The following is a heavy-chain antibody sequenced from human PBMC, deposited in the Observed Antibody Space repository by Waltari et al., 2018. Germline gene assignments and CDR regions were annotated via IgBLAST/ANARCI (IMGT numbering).Heavy chain of an antibody. CDR2: IYHNGST. J-gene: IGHJ4*02. CDR1: GGSLRSTNW. CDR3: ARDAIRAALDH. Sequence: QVQLQESGPGLVKPSGTLSLTCAVSGGSLRSTNWWSWVRQPPGSGLEWIGEIYHNGSTSYNPSLGRRVTVSVDKSKNQFSLKVTSVTAADTAVYYCARDAIRAALDHWGPGILVTVSS. D-gene: IGHD6-25*01. V-gene: IGHV4-4*02.